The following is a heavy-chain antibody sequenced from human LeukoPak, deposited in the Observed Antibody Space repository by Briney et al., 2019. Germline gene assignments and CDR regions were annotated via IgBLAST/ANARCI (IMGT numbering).Heavy chain of an antibody. CDR3: ASGYSYGYYYLDN. CDR1: GFTFDDYA. Sequence: PGGSLRLSCAASGFTFDDYAMHWVRQAPGKGLVLVSRINSDGTSTTYGDSVGGRFTISRDNAQNTLYLQMNSLRAEDTAVYYCASGYSYGYYYLDNWGQGTLVTVSS. CDR2: INSDGTST. V-gene: IGHV3-74*01. D-gene: IGHD5-18*01. J-gene: IGHJ4*02.